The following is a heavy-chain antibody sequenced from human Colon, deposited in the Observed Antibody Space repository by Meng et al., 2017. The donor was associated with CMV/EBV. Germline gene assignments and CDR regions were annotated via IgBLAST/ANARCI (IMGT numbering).Heavy chain of an antibody. CDR2: NKTSGSET. J-gene: IGHJ4*02. CDR3: ARDFLHRGN. D-gene: IGHD2/OR15-2a*01. Sequence: LSCAASGFACSDCWMHWVRQAPGKGMVWVSANKTSGSETSYADTVKGRFTISRDKAKNTLYLQMSSLRGEDKAVYYCARDFLHRGNWGQGSLVTVSS. CDR1: GFACSDCW. V-gene: IGHV3-74*01.